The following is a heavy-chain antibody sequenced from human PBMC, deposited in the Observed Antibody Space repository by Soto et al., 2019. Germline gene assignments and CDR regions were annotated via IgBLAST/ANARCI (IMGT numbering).Heavy chain of an antibody. CDR2: IYYSGST. D-gene: IGHD4-17*01. CDR3: ARDYGGKNWFDP. V-gene: IGHV4-30-4*01. J-gene: IGHJ5*02. CDR1: GGSISSGDYY. Sequence: PSETLSLTCTVSGGSISSGDYYWSWIRQPPGKGLEWIGYIYYSGSTYYNPSLKSRVTISVDTSKNQFSLKLSSVTAADTAVYYCARDYGGKNWFDPWGQGTLVTVSS.